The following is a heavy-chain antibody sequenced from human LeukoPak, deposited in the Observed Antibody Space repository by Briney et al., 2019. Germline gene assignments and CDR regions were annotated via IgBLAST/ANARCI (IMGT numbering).Heavy chain of an antibody. CDR1: GFTFSSYA. D-gene: IGHD5-18*01. CDR2: ISGSGGST. CDR3: AKDRGLRYSSGHGYYFDY. V-gene: IGHV3-23*01. J-gene: IGHJ4*02. Sequence: GGSLRLSCAASGFTFSSYAMSWVRQAPGKGLEWVSAISGSGGSTYYADSVKGRFTISRDNSKNTLYLQMNSLRAEDTAVYYCAKDRGLRYSSGHGYYFDYWGQGTLVTVSS.